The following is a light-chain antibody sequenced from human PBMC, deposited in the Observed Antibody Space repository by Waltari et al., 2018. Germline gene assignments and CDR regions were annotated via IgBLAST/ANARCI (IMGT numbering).Light chain of an antibody. CDR2: RTS. J-gene: IGKJ1*01. CDR1: QSVDSW. CDR3: QQYKTYSRA. Sequence: DIQMTQSPSSLSTFVGDRVTITCRASQSVDSWLAWYQQKPGKAPNLLIYRTSSLESGVPPRFSGSGFGTEFTLTISSPQPDDFATYYCQQYKTYSRAFGQGTKVEIK. V-gene: IGKV1-5*03.